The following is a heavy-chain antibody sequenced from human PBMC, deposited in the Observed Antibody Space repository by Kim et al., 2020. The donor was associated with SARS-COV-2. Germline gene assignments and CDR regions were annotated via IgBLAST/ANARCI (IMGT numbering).Heavy chain of an antibody. J-gene: IGHJ4*02. Sequence: GGSLRLSCAASGFTFSSYSMNWVRQAPGKGLEWVSSISSSSSYIYYADSVKGRFTISRDNAKNSLYLQMNSLRAEDTAVYYCARGPGERVWFGELLSRDPAGGSGIVPFDYWGQGTLVTVSS. V-gene: IGHV3-21*01. D-gene: IGHD3-10*01. CDR2: ISSSSSYI. CDR1: GFTFSSYS. CDR3: ARGPGERVWFGELLSRDPAGGSGIVPFDY.